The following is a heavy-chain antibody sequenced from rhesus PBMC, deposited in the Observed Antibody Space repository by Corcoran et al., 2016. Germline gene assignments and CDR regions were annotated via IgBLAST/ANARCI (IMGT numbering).Heavy chain of an antibody. CDR2: INGNSWST. CDR3: ARGYSWNNVGWYFDL. Sequence: QVQLQESGPGLVKPSETLSLTCAVSGGSFSSYWWRWIRQPPGKGLEWIGEINGNSWSTNYNPSLKSRVTCSKGASKNQFSLNLSSVTAADTAVYYCARGYSWNNVGWYFDLWGPGTPITISS. CDR1: GGSFSSYW. J-gene: IGHJ2*01. D-gene: IGHD1-20*01. V-gene: IGHV4-80*01.